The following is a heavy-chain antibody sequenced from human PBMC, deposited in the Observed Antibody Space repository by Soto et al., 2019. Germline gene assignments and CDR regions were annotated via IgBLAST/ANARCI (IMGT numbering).Heavy chain of an antibody. J-gene: IGHJ6*03. CDR3: AKDGPTMQQLGGIYYYYYMDV. CDR1: GFTFDDYA. D-gene: IGHD6-13*01. CDR2: ISWNSGSI. V-gene: IGHV3-9*01. Sequence: GGSLRLSCAASGFTFDDYAMHWVRQAPGKGLEWVSGISWNSGSIGYADSVKGRFTISRDNAKNSLYLQMNSLRAEDTALYYCAKDGPTMQQLGGIYYYYYMDVWGKGTTVTVSS.